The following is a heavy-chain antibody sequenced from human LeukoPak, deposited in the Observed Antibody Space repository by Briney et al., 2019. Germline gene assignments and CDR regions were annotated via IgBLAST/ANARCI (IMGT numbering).Heavy chain of an antibody. J-gene: IGHJ4*02. D-gene: IGHD5-24*01. CDR1: GFTFSSYS. CDR2: IYSGGST. CDR3: ARRKMATIGYYFDY. Sequence: PGGSLRLSCAASGFTFSSYSMSWVRQAPGKGLEWVSVIYSGGSTYYADSVKGRFTISRDNSKNTLYLQMNSLRAEDTAVYYCARRKMATIGYYFDYWGQGTLVTVSS. V-gene: IGHV3-66*01.